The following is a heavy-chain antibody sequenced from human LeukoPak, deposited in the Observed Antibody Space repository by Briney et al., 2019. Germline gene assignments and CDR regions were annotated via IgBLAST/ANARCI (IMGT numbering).Heavy chain of an antibody. CDR1: GYTFTDSY. J-gene: IGHJ5*02. V-gene: IGHV1-2*02. CDR2: INPKTGGT. Sequence: GASVKVSCKASGYTFTDSYMHWVRQAPGQGLEWMGWINPKTGGTNYAQRFQGRVTMTRDTSIRTAYMDLSSLRSDDTAVYYCARAQAGNYDWPLDLWGQGTLVTVSS. CDR3: ARAQAGNYDWPLDL. D-gene: IGHD5-12*01.